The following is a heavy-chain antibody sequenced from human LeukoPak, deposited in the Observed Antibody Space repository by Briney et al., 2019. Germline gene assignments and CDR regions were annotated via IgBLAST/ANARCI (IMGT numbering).Heavy chain of an antibody. CDR1: GYTFTTYG. J-gene: IGHJ5*02. Sequence: GASVKVSCKASGYTFTTYGISWVRLAPGQGLEWMGWISAYNGNTNYAQQFQGRVTMTTDTSMSTAYMEPRSLRSDDTAVYYCARDLIAVRPGWFDPWGQGSLVTVSS. CDR3: ARDLIAVRPGWFDP. V-gene: IGHV1-18*01. CDR2: ISAYNGNT. D-gene: IGHD6-6*01.